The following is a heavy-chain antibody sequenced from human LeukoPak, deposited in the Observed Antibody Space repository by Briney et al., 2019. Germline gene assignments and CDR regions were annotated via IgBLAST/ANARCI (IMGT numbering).Heavy chain of an antibody. CDR3: AKDLWVSSSSGAFDY. CDR1: GFTSSSYA. D-gene: IGHD6-6*01. V-gene: IGHV3-23*01. J-gene: IGHJ4*02. CDR2: ISGSGGST. Sequence: PGGSLRLSCAASGFTSSSYAMSWVRQAPGKGLEWVSAISGSGGSTYYADSVKGRFTISRDNSKNTLYLQMNSLRAEDTAVYYCAKDLWVSSSSGAFDYWGQGTLVTVSS.